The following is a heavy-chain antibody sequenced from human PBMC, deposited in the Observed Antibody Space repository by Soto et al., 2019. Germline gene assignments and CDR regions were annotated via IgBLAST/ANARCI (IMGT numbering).Heavy chain of an antibody. J-gene: IGHJ2*01. CDR3: ARVDGISGTTANWDFDL. V-gene: IGHV3-21*01. CDR1: GFTFSSFG. CDR2: ISRRSTYI. Sequence: EEQLVESGGGLVKVGGSLRLSCAASGFTFSSFGMNWVRQAPGKGLEWVSCISRRSTYIYSADSLKGRFTISRDDAKNSLYLQMNDVRVEDTAVYYCARVDGISGTTANWDFDLWGRGTPVTVSS. D-gene: IGHD1-20*01.